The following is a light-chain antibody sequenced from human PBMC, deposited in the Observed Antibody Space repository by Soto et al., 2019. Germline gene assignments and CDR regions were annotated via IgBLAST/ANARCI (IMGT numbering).Light chain of an antibody. CDR3: SSYTNINTRACV. V-gene: IGLV2-14*01. CDR1: SGDIGSYNR. CDR2: EVT. J-gene: IGLJ1*01. Sequence: QSALTQPASVPGSPGQSITISCTGTSGDIGSYNRVSWYQQHPGKAPKLIIYEVTDRPSGVSNRFSGSKSGNTASLTISGLKAEDEAEYYCSSYTNINTRACVFGTGTKLTVL.